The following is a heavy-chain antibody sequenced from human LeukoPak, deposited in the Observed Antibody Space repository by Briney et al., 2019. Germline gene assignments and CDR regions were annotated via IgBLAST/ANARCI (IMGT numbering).Heavy chain of an antibody. Sequence: SETLSLTCAVYGGSFSGYYWSWIRKPPGKGLEWIGEINHSGSTNYNPSLKSRVTISVDTSKNQFSLKLSSVTAADTAVYYCARGATYYDILTGYYYRYSYFDYWGQGTLVTVSS. J-gene: IGHJ4*02. V-gene: IGHV4-34*01. CDR1: GGSFSGYY. D-gene: IGHD3-9*01. CDR3: ARGATYYDILTGYYYRYSYFDY. CDR2: INHSGST.